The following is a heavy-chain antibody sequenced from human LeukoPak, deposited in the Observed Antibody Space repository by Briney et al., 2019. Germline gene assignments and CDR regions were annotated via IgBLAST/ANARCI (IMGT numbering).Heavy chain of an antibody. J-gene: IGHJ4*02. CDR1: DHSISSAYY. D-gene: IGHD3-22*01. V-gene: IGHV4-38-2*02. CDR3: ARDRSGVYDSSGFFDY. CDR2: IYHGGKT. Sequence: PSETLSLTCAVSDHSISSAYYWGWIRQPPGKGLEWIGSIYHGGKTYYNPSLKSRVTISIDTSKNQFSLKLSSVTAADTAVCYCARDRSGVYDSSGFFDYWGQGTLVTVSS.